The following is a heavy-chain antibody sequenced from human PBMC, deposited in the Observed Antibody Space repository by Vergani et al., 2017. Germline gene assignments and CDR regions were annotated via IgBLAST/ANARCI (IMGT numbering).Heavy chain of an antibody. Sequence: EVQLLESGGGLVQPGGSLRVSCAASGFTFSSYAMSWVRQAPGKGLEWVSAISGSGGSTYYADSVKGRFTISRDNSKNTLYLQMNSLRAEETAVYYCAKIRFLEWLWGFDYWGQGTLVTVSS. D-gene: IGHD3-3*01. CDR3: AKIRFLEWLWGFDY. J-gene: IGHJ4*02. CDR1: GFTFSSYA. CDR2: ISGSGGST. V-gene: IGHV3-23*01.